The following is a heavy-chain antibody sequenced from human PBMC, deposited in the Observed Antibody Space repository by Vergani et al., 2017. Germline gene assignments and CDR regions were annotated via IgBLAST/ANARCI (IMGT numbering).Heavy chain of an antibody. D-gene: IGHD2-15*01. J-gene: IGHJ1*01. CDR1: GGTFSSYA. CDR2: IIPIFGTA. V-gene: IGHV1-69*13. CDR3: ARPRFTPYCSGGSCHAEYFQH. Sequence: QVQLVQSGAEVKKPGSSVKDSCKASGGTFSSYAISWVRQAPGQGLEWMGRIIPIFGTANYAQKFQGRVTITADESTSTAYMELSSLRSEDTAVYYCARPRFTPYCSGGSCHAEYFQHWGQGTLVTVSS.